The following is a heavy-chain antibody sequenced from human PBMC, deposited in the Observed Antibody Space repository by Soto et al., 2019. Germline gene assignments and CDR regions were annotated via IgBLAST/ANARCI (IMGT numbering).Heavy chain of an antibody. CDR2: ISGSGGST. D-gene: IGHD3-3*01. CDR3: AKERNFWSGTAGFDS. J-gene: IGHJ5*01. Sequence: GSLRLSCVGSGFTFSMFAMSWVRQAPGKGLEWISSISGSGGSTYYADSVKGRFTVSRDNSKTTVFLQMNSLRTEDTAVYFCAKERNFWSGTAGFDSWGQGSPVTVSS. V-gene: IGHV3-23*01. CDR1: GFTFSMFA.